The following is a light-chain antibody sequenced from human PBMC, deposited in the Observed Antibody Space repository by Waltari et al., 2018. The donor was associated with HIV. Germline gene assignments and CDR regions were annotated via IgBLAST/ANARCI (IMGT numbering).Light chain of an antibody. CDR3: QQYNDFSA. Sequence: DIQMTQSPSTLSASLGDRVTITCRASEGISTWLVWYQQKPGKAPKLLIYKASKLERGVPSRFSGSGSGTDFTLTINSLQPDDFGTYYCQQYNDFSAFGQGTKVEVK. V-gene: IGKV1-5*03. CDR1: EGISTW. CDR2: KAS. J-gene: IGKJ1*01.